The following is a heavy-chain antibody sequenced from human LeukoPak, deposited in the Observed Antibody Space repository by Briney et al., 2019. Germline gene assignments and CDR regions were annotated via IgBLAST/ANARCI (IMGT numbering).Heavy chain of an antibody. CDR2: ISAYNGNT. J-gene: IGHJ6*03. V-gene: IGHV1-18*01. CDR3: AREGYYDSSGYYYQASNDYYYYYMDV. Sequence: GASVKVSCKASGYTFTSYGISWVRQAPGQGLEWMGWISAYNGNTNYAQKLQGRVTMTTDTSTSTAYMELRSLRSDDTAVYYCAREGYYDSSGYYYQASNDYYYYYMDVWGKGTTVTVSS. D-gene: IGHD3-22*01. CDR1: GYTFTSYG.